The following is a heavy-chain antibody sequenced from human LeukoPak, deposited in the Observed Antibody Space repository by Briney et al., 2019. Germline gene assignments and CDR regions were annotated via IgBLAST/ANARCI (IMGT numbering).Heavy chain of an antibody. CDR2: INPSGGST. J-gene: IGHJ6*03. Sequence: GASVKVSCKASGYTFTSYYMHWVRQAPGQGLEWMGIINPSGGSTSYAQKFQGRVTMTRDMSTSTVYMELSSLRSEDTAVYYCARVAAEVVGVPGAIGFGWLRRDYYMDVWGKGTTVTVSS. CDR3: ARVAAEVVGVPGAIGFGWLRRDYYMDV. V-gene: IGHV1-46*01. D-gene: IGHD2-2*02. CDR1: GYTFTSYY.